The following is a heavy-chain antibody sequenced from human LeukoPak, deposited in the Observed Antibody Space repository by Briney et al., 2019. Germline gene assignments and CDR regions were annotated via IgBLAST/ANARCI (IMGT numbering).Heavy chain of an antibody. V-gene: IGHV4-39*07. CDR3: AREGYSGTFDY. J-gene: IGHJ4*02. CDR2: LYYSGNT. Sequence: TSETLSLICTVSGGSISSGSYYWGWIRQPPGKGLEWIGSLYYSGNTDYNPSLKSRVTISVDTSKNQFSLKLSSVTAADTAVYYCAREGYSGTFDYWGQGTLVTVSS. D-gene: IGHD1-26*01. CDR1: GGSISSGSYY.